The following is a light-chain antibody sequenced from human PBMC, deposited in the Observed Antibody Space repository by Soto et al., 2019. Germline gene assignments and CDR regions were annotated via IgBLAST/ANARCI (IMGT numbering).Light chain of an antibody. CDR2: AAS. CDR1: ESVTSS. V-gene: IGKV3-15*01. CDR3: QQYNNWPPIT. Sequence: EVVMTQSPATLSLSPGDRATLSCRASESVTSSLAWYQQKPGQPPRLLIYAASTRATDVPARFSGGGSETEFTLTISSLQSEDFAVYFCQQYNNWPPITFGQGTRLE. J-gene: IGKJ5*01.